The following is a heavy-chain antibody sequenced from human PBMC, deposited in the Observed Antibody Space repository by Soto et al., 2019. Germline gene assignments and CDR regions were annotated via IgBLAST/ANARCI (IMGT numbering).Heavy chain of an antibody. Sequence: ASVKVSCKASGGTFSSYAISWVRQAPGQGLEWMGGIIPIFGTANYAQKFQGRVTITADESTSTAYMELSSLRSEDTAVYYCARSGDYDYYDSSGYYITPDYWGQGTLVTVSS. J-gene: IGHJ4*02. V-gene: IGHV1-69*13. CDR3: ARSGDYDYYDSSGYYITPDY. CDR1: GGTFSSYA. CDR2: IIPIFGTA. D-gene: IGHD3-22*01.